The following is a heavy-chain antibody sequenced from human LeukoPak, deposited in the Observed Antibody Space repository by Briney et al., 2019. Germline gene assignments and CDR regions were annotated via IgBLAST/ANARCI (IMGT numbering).Heavy chain of an antibody. V-gene: IGHV3-48*03. D-gene: IGHD3-10*02. CDR2: ISSSGSTI. J-gene: IGHJ6*04. Sequence: GGSLRLSCAASGFTFSSYEMNWVRQAPGQGLEWVSYISSSGSTIYYADSVKGRFTISRDNAKNSLYLQMNSLRAEDTAVYYCAELGITMIGGVWGKGTTVTVSS. CDR1: GFTFSSYE. CDR3: AELGITMIGGV.